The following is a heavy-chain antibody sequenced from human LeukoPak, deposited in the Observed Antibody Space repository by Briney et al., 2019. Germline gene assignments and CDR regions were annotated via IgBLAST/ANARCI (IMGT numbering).Heavy chain of an antibody. Sequence: SVKVSCKASGYTFTSYGISWVRQAPGQGLEWMGGIIPIFGTANYAQKFQGRVTITTDESTSTAYMELSSLRSEDTAVYYCARAVPQSPDAFDIWGQGTMVTVSS. CDR1: GYTFTSYG. J-gene: IGHJ3*02. D-gene: IGHD6-19*01. CDR2: IIPIFGTA. CDR3: ARAVPQSPDAFDI. V-gene: IGHV1-69*05.